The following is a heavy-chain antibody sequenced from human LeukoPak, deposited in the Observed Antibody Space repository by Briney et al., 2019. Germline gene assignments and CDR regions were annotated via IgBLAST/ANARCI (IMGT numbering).Heavy chain of an antibody. J-gene: IGHJ6*03. CDR1: GFTFSSYG. Sequence: GGSLRLSCAASGFTFSSYGMHWVRQAPGKGLEWVAFIRYDGSNKYYADSVKGRFTISRDNSKNTLYLQMNSLRAEDTAVYYCAKDSPPGYCSSTSCYPNYNYYYYMDVWGKGTTVTVSS. CDR2: IRYDGSNK. D-gene: IGHD2-2*01. V-gene: IGHV3-30*02. CDR3: AKDSPPGYCSSTSCYPNYNYYYYMDV.